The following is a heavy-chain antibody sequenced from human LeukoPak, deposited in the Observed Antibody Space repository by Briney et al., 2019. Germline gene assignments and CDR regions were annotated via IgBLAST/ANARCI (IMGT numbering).Heavy chain of an antibody. J-gene: IGHJ6*03. CDR3: ARAGAADGLYYYYYMDV. CDR2: IYSSGST. CDR1: GGSISSYY. D-gene: IGHD6-13*01. V-gene: IGHV4-4*07. Sequence: PSETLSLTCTVSGGSISSYYWSWIRQPAGKGLEWIGRIYSSGSTNYNPSLKSRVTMSVDTSKNQFSLKLNSVTAADTAVYYCARAGAADGLYYYYYMDVWGEGTTVTVSS.